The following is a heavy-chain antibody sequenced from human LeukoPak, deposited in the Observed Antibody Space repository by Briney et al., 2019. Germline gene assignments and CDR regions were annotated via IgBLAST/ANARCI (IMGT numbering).Heavy chain of an antibody. CDR3: ARDIGFGDLMGY. V-gene: IGHV3-53*01. J-gene: IGHJ4*02. CDR2: IYSGGST. Sequence: PGGSLRLSCAASGFSVSSIYMSWVRQAPGKGLEWVSVIYSGGSTYYADSVRGRFTISRDNSKNTLYLQMNSLRVEDTAVYYCARDIGFGDLMGYWGQGTLVTVSS. CDR1: GFSVSSIY. D-gene: IGHD3-10*01.